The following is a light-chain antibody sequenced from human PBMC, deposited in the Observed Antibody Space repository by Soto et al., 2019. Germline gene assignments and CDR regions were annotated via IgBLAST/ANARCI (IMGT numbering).Light chain of an antibody. CDR1: SSNIGGNS. Sequence: QSVMTQPPSVSAAPGQKVTISCSGSSSNIGGNSVSWYQQHTGKAPKLMIYEVSKRPSGVPDRFSGSKSANTASLTVSGLQAEDEADYYCSSYAGSNVVFGGGTKVTVL. V-gene: IGLV2-8*01. J-gene: IGLJ2*01. CDR2: EVS. CDR3: SSYAGSNVV.